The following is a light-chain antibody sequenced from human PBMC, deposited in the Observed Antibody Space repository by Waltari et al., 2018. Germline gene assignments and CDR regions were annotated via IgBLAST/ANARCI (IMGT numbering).Light chain of an antibody. Sequence: QSALTQPPSASGSPGQSVTISCTGTSSDVGGYNYVPWYQQHPGKAPNLMIYEVSKRPSGVPDRFSGSKSGNTASLTVSGLQAEDEADYYCSSYAGSTVVFGGGTKLTVL. CDR2: EVS. CDR3: SSYAGSTVV. V-gene: IGLV2-8*01. J-gene: IGLJ2*01. CDR1: SSDVGGYNY.